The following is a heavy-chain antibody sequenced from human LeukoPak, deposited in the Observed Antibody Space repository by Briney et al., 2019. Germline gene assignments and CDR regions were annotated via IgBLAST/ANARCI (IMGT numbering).Heavy chain of an antibody. CDR1: GFTVSGVY. CDR3: ASRPRDAAALDY. V-gene: IGHV3-53*01. J-gene: IGHJ4*02. D-gene: IGHD6-13*01. CDR2: IYSDDST. Sequence: PGGSLRLSCVASGFTVSGVYMSWVRQAPGQGLDWVSVIYSDDSTYHADSVKGRFTISRDNSKNTLNLQMNSLRAEDTAVYYCASRPRDAAALDYWGQGTLVTVSS.